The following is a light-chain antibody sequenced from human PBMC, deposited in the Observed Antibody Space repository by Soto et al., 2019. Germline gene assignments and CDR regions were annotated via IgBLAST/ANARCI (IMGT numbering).Light chain of an antibody. Sequence: EIVLTQSPATLSLSPGERATLSCRASQSVGICLVWYQQKPGQAPRLLIHDASNRATGIPARSSGSGSGTDFTLTISSLEPEDFAVYYCQQRYGWPPLTFGGGTKVEIK. CDR1: QSVGIC. J-gene: IGKJ4*01. V-gene: IGKV3-11*01. CDR2: DAS. CDR3: QQRYGWPPLT.